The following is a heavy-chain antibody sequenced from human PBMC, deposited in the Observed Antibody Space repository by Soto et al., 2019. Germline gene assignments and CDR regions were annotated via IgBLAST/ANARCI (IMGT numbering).Heavy chain of an antibody. CDR2: IYYSGST. D-gene: IGHD6-13*01. J-gene: IGHJ5*02. Sequence: QLQLQESGPGLVKPSETLSLTCTVSGGSISSSSFHWGWIRQPPGKGLEWIGSIYYSGSTYYSPSRKGRGTISVDTSKNQFSLKLSSVTAADTAVYYCARRERAAGTDWWFDPWGQGTLVTVSS. CDR1: GGSISSSSFH. V-gene: IGHV4-39*01. CDR3: ARRERAAGTDWWFDP.